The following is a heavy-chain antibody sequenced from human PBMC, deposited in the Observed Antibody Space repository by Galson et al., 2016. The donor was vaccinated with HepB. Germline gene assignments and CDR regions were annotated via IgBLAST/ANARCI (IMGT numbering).Heavy chain of an antibody. V-gene: IGHV3-66*01. CDR2: IYSGGST. CDR3: ARDEPRRHSKPFLL. D-gene: IGHD2/OR15-2a*01. CDR1: GFTVGNNN. Sequence: SLRLSCAASGFTVGNNNMSWVRQAPGKGLEWVSLIYSGGSTLYADSVKGRFSISRDNSKNTLYLHMNSLSAEDTAVYFCARDEPRRHSKPFLLWGQGTMVTVSS. J-gene: IGHJ3*01.